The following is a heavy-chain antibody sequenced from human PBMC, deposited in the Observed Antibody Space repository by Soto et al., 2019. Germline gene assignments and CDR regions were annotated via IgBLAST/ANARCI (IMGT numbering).Heavy chain of an antibody. CDR1: GGSFSGYY. CDR3: ARDKITGLFDY. V-gene: IGHV4-34*01. CDR2: INHSGST. Sequence: QVQLQQWGARLLKPSETLSLTCAVYGGSFSGYYRTWIRQPPGTGLEWIGEINHSGSTNYNPSLKSRVTISVDTSKNQFSLKLTSVTAADTAVYYCARDKITGLFDYWGQGTLVTVSS. D-gene: IGHD2-8*02. J-gene: IGHJ4*02.